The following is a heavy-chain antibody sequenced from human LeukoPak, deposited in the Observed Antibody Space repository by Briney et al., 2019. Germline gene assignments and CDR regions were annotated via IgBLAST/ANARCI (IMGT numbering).Heavy chain of an antibody. CDR3: ARVSWFPGTSYYYMDV. CDR1: GGSISSYY. CDR2: IHYSGST. Sequence: SETLCLTCTVSGGSISSYYWSWIRQPPGKGLEWIGFIHYSGSTNYNPSLKSRVTISVDTSKNQFSLKLSSVTAADTAVYYCARVSWFPGTSYYYMDVWGKGTTVTVSS. V-gene: IGHV4-59*01. D-gene: IGHD1-1*01. J-gene: IGHJ6*03.